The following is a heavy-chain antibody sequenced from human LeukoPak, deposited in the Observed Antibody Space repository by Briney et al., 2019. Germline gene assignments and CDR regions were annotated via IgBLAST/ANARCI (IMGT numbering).Heavy chain of an antibody. CDR3: ARVGGFFGVYPVGAFDI. V-gene: IGHV4-39*07. Sequence: SETLSLTCTVSGGSISSSSYYWGWIRQPPGKGLEWIGSIYYSGSTYYNPSLKSRVTISVDTSKNQFSLKLSSVTAADTAVYYCARVGGFFGVYPVGAFDIWGQGTMVTVSS. CDR2: IYYSGST. CDR1: GGSISSSSYY. D-gene: IGHD3-16*01. J-gene: IGHJ3*02.